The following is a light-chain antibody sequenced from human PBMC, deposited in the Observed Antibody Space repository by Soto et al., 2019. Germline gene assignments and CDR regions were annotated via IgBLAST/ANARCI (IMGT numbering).Light chain of an antibody. CDR3: AVWDDSLSGPWV. J-gene: IGLJ3*02. Sequence: QPVLTQPPSASGTPGQRVTISCSGSSSNIRDNTVNWYQQFPGTAPRLLIYSNNQRPSGVPDRFSGSKSGTSASLAISGLQSEDEADYYCAVWDDSLSGPWVFGVGTKLTVL. CDR2: SNN. CDR1: SSNIRDNT. V-gene: IGLV1-44*01.